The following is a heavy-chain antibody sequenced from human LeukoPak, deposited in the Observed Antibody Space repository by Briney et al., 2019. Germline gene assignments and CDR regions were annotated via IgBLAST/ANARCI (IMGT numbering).Heavy chain of an antibody. V-gene: IGHV1-2*02. CDR2: INPNSGGT. Sequence: ASVKVSCKASGYTFTGYYMHWVRQAPGQGLEWMGWINPNSGGTNYAQKLQGRVTMTTDTSTSTAYMELRSLRSDDTAVYYCARTGCSSTSCHPGAFDIWGQGTMVTVSS. J-gene: IGHJ3*02. CDR1: GYTFTGYY. D-gene: IGHD2-2*01. CDR3: ARTGCSSTSCHPGAFDI.